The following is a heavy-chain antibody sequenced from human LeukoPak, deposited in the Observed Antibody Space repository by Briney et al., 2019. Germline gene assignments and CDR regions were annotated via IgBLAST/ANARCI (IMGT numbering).Heavy chain of an antibody. CDR3: ARGGVRAYWYFDL. V-gene: IGHV3-11*04. CDR1: GFAFSDYH. D-gene: IGHD3-10*01. CDR2: ISTTGNTI. J-gene: IGHJ2*01. Sequence: GGSLRLSCAASGFAFSDYHMSWIRQAPGKGLEWVSYISTTGNTIYYADSVKGRFTISRDTAKNSLYLQMSSLRDDDTAVYYCARGGVRAYWYFDLWGRGTLVTVSS.